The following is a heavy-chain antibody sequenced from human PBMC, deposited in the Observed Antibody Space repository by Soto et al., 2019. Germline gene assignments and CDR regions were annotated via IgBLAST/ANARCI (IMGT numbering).Heavy chain of an antibody. D-gene: IGHD6-13*01. CDR3: ARSIAEAGTGGGS. CDR1: GFTFSSYS. J-gene: IGHJ5*02. Sequence: EVQLVESGGGLVKPGGSLRLSCAASGFTFSSYSMNWVRQAPGKGLEWVSSISSSSSYIYYADSVNGRFTISRDNAKNSHHLQMNRPGAEDTAVYYCARSIAEAGTGGGSWGQGTRVTVAS. CDR2: ISSSSSYI. V-gene: IGHV3-21*01.